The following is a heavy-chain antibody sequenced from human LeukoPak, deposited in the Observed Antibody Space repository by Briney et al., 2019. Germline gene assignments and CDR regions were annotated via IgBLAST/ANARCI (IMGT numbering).Heavy chain of an antibody. J-gene: IGHJ4*02. Sequence: SSETLSLTCSVSGGSISNGDYFWGWIRQPPGKGLEWIGYIYYSGSTYYNPSLKSRVTISVDTSKNQFSLKLSSVTAADTAVYYCAKTGGSGSFYKIRHFDYWGQGTLVTVSS. CDR1: GGSISNGDYF. CDR2: IYYSGST. D-gene: IGHD3-10*01. V-gene: IGHV4-30-4*01. CDR3: AKTGGSGSFYKIRHFDY.